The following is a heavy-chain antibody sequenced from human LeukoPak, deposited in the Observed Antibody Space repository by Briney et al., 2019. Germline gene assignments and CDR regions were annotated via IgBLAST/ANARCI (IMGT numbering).Heavy chain of an antibody. CDR2: TYYSGGT. D-gene: IGHD2/OR15-2a*01. CDR1: GGSITSYY. V-gene: IGHV4-59*01. CDR3: ARALPIGRRSDAFDI. J-gene: IGHJ3*02. Sequence: SETLSLTCTVSGGSITSYYWSWIRQPPGKGLEWIGYTYYSGGTNYNPSLRSRVTISVDTSKNQFSLRLSSVTAADTAVYFYARALPIGRRSDAFDIWGQGTMVTVSS.